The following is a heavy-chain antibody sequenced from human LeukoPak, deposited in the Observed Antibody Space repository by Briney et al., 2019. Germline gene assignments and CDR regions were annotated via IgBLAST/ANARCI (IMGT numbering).Heavy chain of an antibody. CDR1: EYTFSSYE. J-gene: IGHJ6*02. CDR2: MNPNSDNT. CDR3: ARGNGMDV. Sequence: GASVKVSSKASEYTFSSYEINWVRQATGQGLEWMGWMNPNSDNTGYAQKFQGRVTMTRNTSISTAYMELSSLRFDDTAVYYCARGNGMDVWGQGTTVTV. V-gene: IGHV1-8*01.